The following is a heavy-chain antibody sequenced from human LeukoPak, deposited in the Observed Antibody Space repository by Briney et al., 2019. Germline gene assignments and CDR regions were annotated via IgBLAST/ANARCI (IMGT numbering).Heavy chain of an antibody. Sequence: SETLSLTCTVSGGSISSSSYYWGWIRQPPGKGLEWIGSIYYSGSTYYNPSLKSRVTISVDTSKNQFSLKLSSVTAADTAVYYCARAPAEGGVPAAMSSWFDPWGQGTLVTVSS. CDR1: GGSISSSSYY. CDR3: ARAPAEGGVPAAMSSWFDP. V-gene: IGHV4-39*01. CDR2: IYYSGST. J-gene: IGHJ5*02. D-gene: IGHD2-2*01.